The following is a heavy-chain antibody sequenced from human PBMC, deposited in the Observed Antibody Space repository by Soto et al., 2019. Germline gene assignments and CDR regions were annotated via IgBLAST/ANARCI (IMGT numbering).Heavy chain of an antibody. V-gene: IGHV4-34*01. J-gene: IGHJ4*02. Sequence: SETLSLTCAVYGGSFSGYYWSWIRQPPGKGLEWIGEINHSGSTNYNPSLKSRVTISVDTSKNQFSLKLSSVTAADTAVYYCARGGRSGWYNYCGQGTLVTVSS. CDR1: GGSFSGYY. CDR2: INHSGST. D-gene: IGHD6-19*01. CDR3: ARGGRSGWYNY.